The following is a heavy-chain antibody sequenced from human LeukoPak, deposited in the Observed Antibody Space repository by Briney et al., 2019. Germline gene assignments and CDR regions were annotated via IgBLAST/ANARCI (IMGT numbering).Heavy chain of an antibody. Sequence: GGSLRLSCAASGFTFSNAWMSWVRQAPGKGLEWVGRIKSKTDGGTTDYAAPVKGRFTISRDDSKNTLYLQMNSLKTEDTAVYYCTTDYYDSSGCLDYWGQGTLVTVSS. CDR1: GFTFSNAW. J-gene: IGHJ4*02. CDR2: IKSKTDGGTT. CDR3: TTDYYDSSGCLDY. V-gene: IGHV3-15*01. D-gene: IGHD3-22*01.